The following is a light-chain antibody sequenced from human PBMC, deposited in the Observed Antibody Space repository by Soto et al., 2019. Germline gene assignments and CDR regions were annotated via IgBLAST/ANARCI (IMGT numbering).Light chain of an antibody. V-gene: IGLV2-23*01. CDR2: EGS. Sequence: QSVLTQPASVSGSPGQSITISCTGTSSDVGSYNLVSWYQQHPGKAPKLMIYEGSKRPSGVSNRFSGSKSGNTASLTISGLQAEDEADYYCCSYAGSSTYVLGTGYKVTVL. CDR1: SSDVGSYNL. CDR3: CSYAGSSTYV. J-gene: IGLJ1*01.